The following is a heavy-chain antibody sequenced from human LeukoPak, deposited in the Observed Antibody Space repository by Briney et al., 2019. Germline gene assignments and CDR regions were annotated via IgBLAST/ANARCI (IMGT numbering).Heavy chain of an antibody. V-gene: IGHV3-74*01. CDR3: AKDRGSTRNYYGMDV. J-gene: IGHJ6*02. Sequence: PGGSLRLSCAASGFTFSSYWMHWVRQAPGKGLVWVSRIDSDGSSTSYADSVKGRFTISRDNSKNTLYLQMNSLRAEDTAVYYCAKDRGSTRNYYGMDVWGQGTTVTVSS. D-gene: IGHD2-2*01. CDR1: GFTFSSYW. CDR2: IDSDGSST.